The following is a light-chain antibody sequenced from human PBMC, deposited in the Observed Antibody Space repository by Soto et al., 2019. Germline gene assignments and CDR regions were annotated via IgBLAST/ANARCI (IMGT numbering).Light chain of an antibody. CDR3: QRSYITPWT. CDR1: QSISTH. CDR2: AAS. V-gene: IGKV1-39*01. Sequence: DIQMTQSPSSLSASVGDRVTITCRASQSISTHLSWYQQTPGKAPKLLIYAASSLQSGIPSRFSGSGSGTDFTLTISSRQPEDFATYYCQRSYITPWTFGPGTKVEIK. J-gene: IGKJ1*01.